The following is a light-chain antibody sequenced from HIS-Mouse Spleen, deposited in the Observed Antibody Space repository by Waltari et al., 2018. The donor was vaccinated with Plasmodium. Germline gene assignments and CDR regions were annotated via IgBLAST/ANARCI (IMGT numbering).Light chain of an antibody. Sequence: SSELTQDPAVSVALGQTVRITCQGDSLRSYYASWYQQKPGQAPVLVIYGKNNRPSGMPDRFSVSSSGNTASLTITGAQAEDEADYYCNSRDSSGNHLGVVFGGGTKLTVL. CDR3: NSRDSSGNHLGVV. V-gene: IGLV3-19*01. J-gene: IGLJ2*01. CDR1: SLRSYY. CDR2: GKN.